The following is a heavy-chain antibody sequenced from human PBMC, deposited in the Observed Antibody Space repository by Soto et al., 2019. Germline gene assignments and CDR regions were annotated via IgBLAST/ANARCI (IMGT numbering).Heavy chain of an antibody. CDR3: ARDHGLSRALDI. J-gene: IGHJ3*02. V-gene: IGHV3-53*01. CDR2: IYSGGST. CDR1: GFTVSSIY. Sequence: PGGSLRLSCAASGFTVSSIYMSWVRQAPGKGLEWVSVIYSGGSTYYADSVKGRFTISRDNSKNTLYLQMNSLRAEDTAVYYCARDHGLSRALDIRGQGTMVTVSS.